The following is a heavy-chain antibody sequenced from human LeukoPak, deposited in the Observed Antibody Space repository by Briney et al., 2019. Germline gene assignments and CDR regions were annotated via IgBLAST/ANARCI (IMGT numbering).Heavy chain of an antibody. CDR1: GGTFSSYA. Sequence: SVKVSCKASGGTFSSYAISWVRQAPGQGLEWMGGIIPIFGTANYAQKFQGRVTITTDESTSTAYMELSSLRSEDTAVYYCARYYGDYVGGMDVWGQGTTVTVSS. CDR2: IIPIFGTA. J-gene: IGHJ6*02. CDR3: ARYYGDYVGGMDV. V-gene: IGHV1-69*05. D-gene: IGHD4-17*01.